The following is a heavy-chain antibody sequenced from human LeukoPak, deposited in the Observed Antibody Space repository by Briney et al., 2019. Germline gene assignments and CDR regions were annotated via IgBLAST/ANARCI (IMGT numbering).Heavy chain of an antibody. CDR3: ARDRNTVPYYFDY. D-gene: IGHD4-4*01. V-gene: IGHV1-18*01. CDR2: ISGYNGNT. CDR1: GYTFNSYG. Sequence: ASVKVSCKASGYTFNSYGISWVRQAPGQGLEWMGWISGYNGNTYYAQRLQGRVTMTRDTSTSTVYMELSSLRSEDTAVYYCARDRNTVPYYFDYWGQGTLVTVSS. J-gene: IGHJ4*02.